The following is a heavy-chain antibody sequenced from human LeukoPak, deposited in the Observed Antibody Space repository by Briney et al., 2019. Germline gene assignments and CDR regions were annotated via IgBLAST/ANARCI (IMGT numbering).Heavy chain of an antibody. J-gene: IGHJ6*03. Sequence: GGSLRLSCAASGFTFSSYSMNWVRQAPGKGLEWVSSISSSSSYIYYADSVKGRFTISRDNAKNSLYLQMNSLRAEDTAVYYCARSGVPAARGWYFYYYMDVWGKGTTVTVSS. CDR3: ARSGVPAARGWYFYYYMDV. CDR2: ISSSSSYI. V-gene: IGHV3-21*01. D-gene: IGHD2-2*01. CDR1: GFTFSSYS.